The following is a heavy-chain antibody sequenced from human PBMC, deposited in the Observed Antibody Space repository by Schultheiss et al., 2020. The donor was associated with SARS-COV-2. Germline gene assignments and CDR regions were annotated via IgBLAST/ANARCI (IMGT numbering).Heavy chain of an antibody. D-gene: IGHD3-10*01. V-gene: IGHV3-23*01. J-gene: IGHJ4*02. CDR2: IRGSGGDT. CDR1: GFTFSSYA. CDR3: AKVGSGSYRPYYFDY. Sequence: GGSLRLSCAASGFTFSSYAMHWVRQAPGKGLEWVSAIRGSGGDTYYADSVKGRFTISRDNSKNTLYLQMNSLRAEDTAVYYCAKVGSGSYRPYYFDYWGQGTLVTVSS.